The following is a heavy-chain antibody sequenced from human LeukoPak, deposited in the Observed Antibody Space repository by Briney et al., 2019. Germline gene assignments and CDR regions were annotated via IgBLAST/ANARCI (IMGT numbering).Heavy chain of an antibody. CDR3: ARVGDHFHWYLDL. Sequence: PGGSLRLSCAASGFTVSSNYMSWVRQAPGKGLEWVSVIYSGGSTYYADSVKGRFTISRDNSKNTVYLQMNSLRAEDTAVYYCARVGDHFHWYLDLWGRGTLVTVSS. D-gene: IGHD3-3*02. J-gene: IGHJ2*01. CDR1: GFTVSSNY. V-gene: IGHV3-53*01. CDR2: IYSGGST.